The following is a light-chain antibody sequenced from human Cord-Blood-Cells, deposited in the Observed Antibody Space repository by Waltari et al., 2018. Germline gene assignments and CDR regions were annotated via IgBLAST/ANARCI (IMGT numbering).Light chain of an antibody. CDR1: QSVSSY. Sequence: EIVLTQSPATLSLSPGERATLSCRAGQSVSSYLAWYQQKPGQAPMLLIYDASNRATGIPARFSGSGSGTDFTLTISSLEPADFAVYYCQQRSNWPITFGQGTRLEIK. J-gene: IGKJ5*01. CDR2: DAS. CDR3: QQRSNWPIT. V-gene: IGKV3-11*01.